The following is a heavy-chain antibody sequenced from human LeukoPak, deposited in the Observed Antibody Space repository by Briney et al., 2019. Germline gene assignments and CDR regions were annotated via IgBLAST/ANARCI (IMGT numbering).Heavy chain of an antibody. J-gene: IGHJ3*02. CDR1: GGSISSYY. Sequence: PSETLSLXCTVSGGSISSYYWSWIRQPPGKGLEWIGYIYYSGSTNYNPSLKSRVTISVDTSKNQFSLKLSSVTAADTAVYYCARLRMATLELGYAFDIWGQGTMVTVSS. CDR3: ARLRMATLELGYAFDI. D-gene: IGHD5-24*01. CDR2: IYYSGST. V-gene: IGHV4-59*01.